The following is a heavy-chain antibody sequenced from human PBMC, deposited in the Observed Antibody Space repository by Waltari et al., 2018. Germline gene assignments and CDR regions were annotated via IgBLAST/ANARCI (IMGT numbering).Heavy chain of an antibody. CDR1: GGSLSTYH. CDR2: IYNNGRT. V-gene: IGHV4-59*01. CDR3: ARGPAAITNWFDP. Sequence: QVQLQESGPGLVKPSETLSLTCTVPGGSLSTYHWSWIRQPPGKGLEWIGEIYNNGRTNYNPSLKSRVTISVDTSKNQFSLHLSSVTAADTAVYFCARGPAAITNWFDPWGQGTLVTVSS. D-gene: IGHD2-2*01. J-gene: IGHJ5*02.